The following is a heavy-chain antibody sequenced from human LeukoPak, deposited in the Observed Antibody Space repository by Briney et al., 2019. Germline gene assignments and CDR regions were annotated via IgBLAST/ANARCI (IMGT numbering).Heavy chain of an antibody. D-gene: IGHD3-22*01. CDR3: ARGARSAYYYDSSEAFDI. CDR1: GGSFSGYY. J-gene: IGHJ3*02. CDR2: INHSGST. Sequence: SETLSLTCAVYGGSFSGYYWSWIRQPPGKGLEWIGEINHSGSTNYNPSLKSRVTISVDTSKNQFSLKLSSVTAADTAVYYCARGARSAYYYDSSEAFDIWGQGTVVTVSS. V-gene: IGHV4-34*01.